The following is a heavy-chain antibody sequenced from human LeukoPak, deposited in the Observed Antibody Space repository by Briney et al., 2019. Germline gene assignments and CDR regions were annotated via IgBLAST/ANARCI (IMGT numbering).Heavy chain of an antibody. CDR2: ISSSGSTT. Sequence: GGSLRLSCAASGFTFSSYEMNWVRQAPGKGLEWVSYISSSGSTTYYADSVKGRFTISRDNSKNTLYLQMNSLRAEDTAVYYCAKGARFGELLAPYYYYYMDVWGKGTTVTISS. J-gene: IGHJ6*03. D-gene: IGHD3-10*01. CDR1: GFTFSSYE. CDR3: AKGARFGELLAPYYYYYMDV. V-gene: IGHV3-48*03.